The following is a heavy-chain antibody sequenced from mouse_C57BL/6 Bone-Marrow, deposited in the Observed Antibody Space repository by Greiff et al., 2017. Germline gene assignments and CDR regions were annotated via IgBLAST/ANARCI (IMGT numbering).Heavy chain of an antibody. V-gene: IGHV1-9*01. J-gene: IGHJ2*01. Sequence: QVQLQQSGAELMKPGASVKLSCKATGYTFTGYWIEWVKQRPGHGIEWIGEILPGSGSTNYNEKFKGKATFTADTSFNTAYMQLSSLTTEVSSIYYWARDYYGSSSHFDYWGQGTTLTVSS. CDR1: GYTFTGYW. D-gene: IGHD1-1*01. CDR2: ILPGSGST. CDR3: ARDYYGSSSHFDY.